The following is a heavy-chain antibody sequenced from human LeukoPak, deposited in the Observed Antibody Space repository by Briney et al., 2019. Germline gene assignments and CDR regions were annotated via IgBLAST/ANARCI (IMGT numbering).Heavy chain of an antibody. CDR1: GGSISSSSYY. J-gene: IGHJ4*02. CDR2: IYYSGST. D-gene: IGHD3-16*02. Sequence: SETLSLTCTVSGGSISSSSYYWGWIRQPPGKGLEWIGSIYYSGSTYYNPSLKSRVTISVDTSKNQFSLKLSSVTAADTAVYYCARGSYGSELYWGQGTLVTVSS. CDR3: ARGSYGSELY. V-gene: IGHV4-39*07.